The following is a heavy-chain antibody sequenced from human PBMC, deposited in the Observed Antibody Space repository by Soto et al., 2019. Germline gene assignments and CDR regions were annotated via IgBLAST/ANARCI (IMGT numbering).Heavy chain of an antibody. Sequence: QVQLQESGPGLVKPSETLSLTCTVSGGSISSYYWSWIRQPAGKGLEWIGRIYTSGSTNYNPSLKSRFTMSVDTSKNQFSLKLSSVTAADTAVYYCAREVGPMVRGIIMGFFDYWGQGTLVTVSS. D-gene: IGHD3-10*01. CDR2: IYTSGST. J-gene: IGHJ4*02. V-gene: IGHV4-4*07. CDR1: GGSISSYY. CDR3: AREVGPMVRGIIMGFFDY.